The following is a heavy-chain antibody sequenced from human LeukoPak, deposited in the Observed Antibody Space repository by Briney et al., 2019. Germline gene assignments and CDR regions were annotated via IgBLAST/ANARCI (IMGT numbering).Heavy chain of an antibody. D-gene: IGHD3-10*01. CDR3: AREETYGSGSYVDY. CDR1: GGSISSGGYY. J-gene: IGHJ4*02. Sequence: SETLSLTCTVSGGSISSGGYYWSWIRQHPGKGPEWIGYIYYSGSTYYNPSLKSRVTISVDTSKNQFSLKLSSVTAADTAVYYCAREETYGSGSYVDYWGQGTLVTVSS. V-gene: IGHV4-31*03. CDR2: IYYSGST.